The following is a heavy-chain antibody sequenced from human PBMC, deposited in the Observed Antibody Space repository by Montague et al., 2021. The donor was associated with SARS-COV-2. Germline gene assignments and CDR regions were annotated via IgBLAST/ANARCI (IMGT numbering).Heavy chain of an antibody. Sequence: SETLSLTCTVSGGSISGSNYYWAWFRQPPGKGLEWIGSIYYSGSTYDNPSLKSRVSISVDTSKNQFSLKLNSVTAADTAVYYCARLLLELPGDYWGQGTLVTVSS. V-gene: IGHV4-39*01. CDR3: ARLLLELPGDY. D-gene: IGHD1-7*01. J-gene: IGHJ4*02. CDR2: IYYSGST. CDR1: GGSISGSNYY.